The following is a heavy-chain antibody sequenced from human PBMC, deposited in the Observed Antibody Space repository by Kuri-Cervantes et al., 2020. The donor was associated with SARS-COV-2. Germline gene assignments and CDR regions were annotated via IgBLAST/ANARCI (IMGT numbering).Heavy chain of an antibody. Sequence: GGSLRLSCAASGFTFSSYAMSWVRQAPGKGLEWVSAISGSGGSTYYADSVKGRFTISRDNSKNTLYLQMSSLRAEDTAVYYCAKVSGDMYYYDSSGYLDWGQGTLVTVSS. J-gene: IGHJ4*02. CDR3: AKVSGDMYYYDSSGYLD. CDR2: ISGSGGST. D-gene: IGHD3-22*01. V-gene: IGHV3-23*01. CDR1: GFTFSSYA.